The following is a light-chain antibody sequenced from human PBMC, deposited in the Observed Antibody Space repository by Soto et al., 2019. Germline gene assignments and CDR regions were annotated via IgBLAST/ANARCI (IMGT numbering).Light chain of an antibody. CDR3: QQYNSYST. CDR2: DAS. CDR1: QSISSW. Sequence: DIQMTQSPSTLSASVGDRVTITCRASQSISSWLAWYQQKPGKAPKLLIYDASSLGSGVPSRFSGSGSGTEFTLPVSSLQPDDFATYYCQQYNSYSTFGQGTKVEIK. J-gene: IGKJ1*01. V-gene: IGKV1-5*01.